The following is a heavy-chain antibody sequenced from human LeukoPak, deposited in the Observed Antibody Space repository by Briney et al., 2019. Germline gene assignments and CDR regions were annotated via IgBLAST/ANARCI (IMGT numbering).Heavy chain of an antibody. J-gene: IGHJ4*02. CDR3: ARTWIQLWLLYY. CDR1: GGSISTNNYY. Sequence: SETLSLTCTVSGGSISTNNYYWGWIRQPPGKGLEWIGSIYYSGSTYYNPSLKSRVTIFVDTSKNHFSLKLSSVTAADTAVYYCARTWIQLWLLYYWGQGTLVTVSS. D-gene: IGHD5-18*01. V-gene: IGHV4-39*02. CDR2: IYYSGST.